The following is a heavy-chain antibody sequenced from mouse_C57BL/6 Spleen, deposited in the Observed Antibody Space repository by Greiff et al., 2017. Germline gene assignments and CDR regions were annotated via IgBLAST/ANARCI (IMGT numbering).Heavy chain of an antibody. CDR1: GFTFSDYY. CDR2: INYDGSST. V-gene: IGHV5-16*01. J-gene: IGHJ1*03. D-gene: IGHD1-1*01. Sequence: EVKLVESEGGLVQPGSSMKLSCTASGFTFSDYYMAWVRQVPEKGLEWVANINYDGSSTYYLDSLKSRFIISRDNAKNILYLQMSSLKSEDTATYYCARAGYYYGSSYWYFDVWGTGTTGTVSS. CDR3: ARAGYYYGSSYWYFDV.